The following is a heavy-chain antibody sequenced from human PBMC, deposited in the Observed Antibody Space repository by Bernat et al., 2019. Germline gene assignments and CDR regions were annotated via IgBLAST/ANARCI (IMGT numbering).Heavy chain of an antibody. CDR2: IGRSGNT. J-gene: IGHJ4*02. CDR3: ATRGPTGSYFFDS. CDR1: GFTFSSHG. Sequence: EVQLLESGGGLVQPGESLRLSCAASGFTFSSHGMSCVRQAPGKGLGWVSSIGRSGNTYYSDSAKGRFTISRDNSKNTLNLQMNTLRAEDTAVYYCATRGPTGSYFFDSWGQGTLVTVSS. D-gene: IGHD3-10*01. V-gene: IGHV3-23*01.